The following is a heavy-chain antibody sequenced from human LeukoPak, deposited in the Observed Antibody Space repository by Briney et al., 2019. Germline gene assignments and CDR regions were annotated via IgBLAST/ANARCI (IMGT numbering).Heavy chain of an antibody. CDR1: GGSLSSGGLS. CDR3: ARGHWFDP. CDR2: IYYSGST. V-gene: IGHV4-30-4*07. Sequence: TLFLTCAVSGGSLSSGGLSRGWVRQPPGKGLEWIGYIYYSGSTYYNPSLKSRVTISVDTSKNQFSLKLSSVTAADTAVYYCARGHWFDPWGQGTLVTVSS. J-gene: IGHJ5*02.